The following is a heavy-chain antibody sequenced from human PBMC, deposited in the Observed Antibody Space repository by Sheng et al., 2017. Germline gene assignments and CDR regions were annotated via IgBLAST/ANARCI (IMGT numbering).Heavy chain of an antibody. CDR2: INPNSGGT. CDR3: ARVEYYYDSSGYSFDY. D-gene: IGHD3-22*01. V-gene: IGHV1-2*06. Sequence: QVQLVQSGAEMKKPGASVKVSCKASGYTFTGYYMYWVRQAPGQGLEWMGRINPNSGGTNYAQKFQGRVTMTRDTSISTAYMELSRLRSDDTAVYYCARVEYYYDSSGYSFDYWGQGTLVTVSS. J-gene: IGHJ4*02. CDR1: GYTFTGYY.